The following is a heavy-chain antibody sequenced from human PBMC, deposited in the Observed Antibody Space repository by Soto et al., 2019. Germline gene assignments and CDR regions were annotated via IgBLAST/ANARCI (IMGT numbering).Heavy chain of an antibody. CDR2: IYYSGST. D-gene: IGHD6-13*01. Sequence: PSETLSLTCTVSGGSISSYYWSWIRQPPGKGLEWIGYIYYSGSTNYNPSLKSRVTISVDTSKNQFSLKLSSVTAADTTVYYCARDSRPLSSSWYVDYYYYGMDVWGQGTTVTVSS. J-gene: IGHJ6*02. CDR1: GGSISSYY. V-gene: IGHV4-59*01. CDR3: ARDSRPLSSSWYVDYYYYGMDV.